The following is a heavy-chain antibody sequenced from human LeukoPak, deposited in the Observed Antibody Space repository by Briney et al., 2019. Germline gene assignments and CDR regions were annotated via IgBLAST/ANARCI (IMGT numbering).Heavy chain of an antibody. V-gene: IGHV1-18*01. CDR1: GYTFNNYG. Sequence: GASVKVSCKPSGYTFNNYGITWVRQAPGEGLEWMGWINTYNGNTDYAQKVQDRVTMTADTSTSTAYMELRSLRSDDTAVYYCTREDLCGGNVYRCGGSDSWGQGTLVTVSS. D-gene: IGHD4-23*01. J-gene: IGHJ4*02. CDR3: TREDLCGGNVYRCGGSDS. CDR2: INTYNGNT.